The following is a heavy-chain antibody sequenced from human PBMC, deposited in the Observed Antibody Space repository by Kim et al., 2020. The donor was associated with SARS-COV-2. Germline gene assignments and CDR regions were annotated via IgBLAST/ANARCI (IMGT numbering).Heavy chain of an antibody. D-gene: IGHD3-22*01. CDR3: ARDYYDSSGYYYGTY. Sequence: ASVKVSCKASGYTFTGYYMHWVRQAPGQGLEWMGRINPNSGGTNYAQKFQGRVTMTRDTSISTAYMELSRLRSDDTAVHYCARDYYDSSGYYYGTYWGQGTLVTVSS. CDR2: INPNSGGT. CDR1: GYTFTGYY. J-gene: IGHJ4*02. V-gene: IGHV1-2*06.